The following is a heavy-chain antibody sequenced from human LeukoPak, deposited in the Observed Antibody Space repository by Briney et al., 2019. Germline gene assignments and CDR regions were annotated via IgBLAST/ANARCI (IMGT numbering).Heavy chain of an antibody. CDR1: GYTFTSYG. V-gene: IGHV1-18*01. Sequence: ASLKVSCKASGYTFTSYGISWVRQAPGQGLEWMGWISAYNGNTNYAQKLQGRVTMTTDTSTSTAYMELRSLRSHDTAVYYCARDRVAGRYCSSTSCYTGALGYWGQGTLVTVSS. D-gene: IGHD2-2*02. CDR2: ISAYNGNT. CDR3: ARDRVAGRYCSSTSCYTGALGY. J-gene: IGHJ4*02.